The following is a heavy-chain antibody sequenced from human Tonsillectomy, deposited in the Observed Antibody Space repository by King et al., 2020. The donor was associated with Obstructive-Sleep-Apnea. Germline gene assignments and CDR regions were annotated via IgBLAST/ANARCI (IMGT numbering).Heavy chain of an antibody. J-gene: IGHJ3*02. V-gene: IGHV4-39*07. CDR3: VCPGMATIGGDAFDI. Sequence: QLQESGPGLVKPSETLSLTCTVSGGSISSSSYYWGWIRQPPGKGLEWIGSIYYSGSTYYNPSLKSRVTISVDTSKNQFSLKLSSVTAADTAVYYCVCPGMATIGGDAFDIWGQGTMVTVSS. CDR2: IYYSGST. D-gene: IGHD5-24*01. CDR1: GGSISSSSYY.